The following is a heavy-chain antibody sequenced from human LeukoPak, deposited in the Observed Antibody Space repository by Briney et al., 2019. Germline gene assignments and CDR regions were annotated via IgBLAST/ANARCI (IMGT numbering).Heavy chain of an antibody. J-gene: IGHJ4*02. CDR3: ARAPAMVRGVIAFDY. CDR2: INHSGST. Sequence: ASETLSLTCAVYGGSFSGYYWSWIRQPPGKGLEWIGEINHSGSTNYNPSLKSRVTISVDTSKNQFSLKLSSVTAADTAVYYCARAPAMVRGVIAFDYWGQGTLVTVSS. D-gene: IGHD3-10*01. V-gene: IGHV4-34*01. CDR1: GGSFSGYY.